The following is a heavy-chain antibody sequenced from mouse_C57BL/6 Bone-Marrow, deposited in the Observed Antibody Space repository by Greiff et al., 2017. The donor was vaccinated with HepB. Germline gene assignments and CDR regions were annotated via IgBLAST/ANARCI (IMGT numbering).Heavy chain of an antibody. CDR1: GYSITSGYY. J-gene: IGHJ4*01. CDR3: ARVGYYYAMDY. D-gene: IGHD2-2*01. Sequence: DVHLVESGPGLVKPSQSLSLTCSVTGYSITSGYYWNWIRQFPGNKLEWMGYISYDGSNNYNPSLKNRISITRDTSKNQFFLKLNSVTTEDTATYYCARVGYYYAMDYWGQGTSVTVSS. CDR2: ISYDGSN. V-gene: IGHV3-6*01.